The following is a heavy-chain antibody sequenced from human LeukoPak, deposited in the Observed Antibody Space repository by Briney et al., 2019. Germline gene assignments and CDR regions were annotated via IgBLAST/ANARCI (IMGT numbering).Heavy chain of an antibody. V-gene: IGHV1-69*05. D-gene: IGHD5-12*01. CDR3: ATGSGYEAVPFDY. CDR1: GGTFSSYA. Sequence: SVKVSCKASGGTFSSYAISWVRQAPGQGLEWMGGIIPIFGTANYAQKFQGRVTITTDESTSTAYMELSSLRSEDTAVYYCATGSGYEAVPFDYWGQGTLVTVSS. CDR2: IIPIFGTA. J-gene: IGHJ4*02.